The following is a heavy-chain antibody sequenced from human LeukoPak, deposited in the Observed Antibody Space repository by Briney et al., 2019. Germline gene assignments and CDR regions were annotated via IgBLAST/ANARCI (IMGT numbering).Heavy chain of an antibody. CDR2: IDYSGYT. J-gene: IGHJ5*02. V-gene: IGHV4-59*13. CDR3: ARGGYYGSGNDFRFDP. CDR1: GGSISSYY. Sequence: PSETLSLTCAVSGGSISSYYWSWILQPPGKGLEWIGYIDYSGYTNYNPSLKSRVTISVDTSKNQFSLKLTSVTAADTAVYFCARGGYYGSGNDFRFDPWGQGTLVTVSS. D-gene: IGHD3-10*01.